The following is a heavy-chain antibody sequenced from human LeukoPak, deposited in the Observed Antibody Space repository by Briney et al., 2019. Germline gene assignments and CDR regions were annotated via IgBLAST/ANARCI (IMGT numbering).Heavy chain of an antibody. CDR2: ISYDGSNK. CDR1: GFTFSSYA. D-gene: IGHD2-15*01. J-gene: IGHJ6*02. V-gene: IGHV3-30-3*01. CDR3: ARSYCSGGSCYSGPYYYYGMDV. Sequence: GGSLRLSCAASGFTFSSYAMHWVRQAPGKGREGVAVISYDGSNKYYADSVKGRFTISRDNSKNTLYLQMYSLRAEDTAVYYCARSYCSGGSCYSGPYYYYGMDVWGQGTTVTVSS.